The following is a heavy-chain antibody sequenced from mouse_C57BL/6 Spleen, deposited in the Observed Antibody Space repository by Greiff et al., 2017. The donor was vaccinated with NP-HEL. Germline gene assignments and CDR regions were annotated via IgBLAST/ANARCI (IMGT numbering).Heavy chain of an antibody. CDR1: GYAFSSSW. J-gene: IGHJ2*01. D-gene: IGHD1-1*01. CDR3: ARSATVVGYFDY. Sequence: QVQLKQSGPELVKPGASVKISCKASGYAFSSSWMNWVKQRPGKGLEWIGRIYPGDGDTNYNGKFKGKATLTADKSSSTAYMQLSSLTSEDSAVYFCARSATVVGYFDYWGQGTTLTVSS. V-gene: IGHV1-82*01. CDR2: IYPGDGDT.